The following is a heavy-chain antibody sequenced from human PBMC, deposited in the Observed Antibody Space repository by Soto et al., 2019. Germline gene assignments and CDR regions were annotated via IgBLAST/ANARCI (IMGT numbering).Heavy chain of an antibody. V-gene: IGHV3-33*01. CDR2: IWYDGSNK. D-gene: IGHD3-16*01. J-gene: IGHJ4*02. Sequence: GGSLRLSCAASGFTFSSYGMHWVRQAPGKGLEWVAVIWYDGSNKYYADSVKGRFTISRDNSKTTLYLQMNSLRAEDTAVYYCAFGGDGYNFGYWGQGTLVTVSS. CDR1: GFTFSSYG. CDR3: AFGGDGYNFGY.